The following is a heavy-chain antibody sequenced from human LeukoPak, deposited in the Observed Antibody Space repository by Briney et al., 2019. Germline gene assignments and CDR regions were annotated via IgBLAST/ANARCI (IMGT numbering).Heavy chain of an antibody. CDR1: GGTFTSYA. D-gene: IGHD3-10*01. CDR3: ARDHGIWFGELPLLSYYYGMVV. V-gene: IGHV1-69*04. J-gene: IGHJ6*04. Sequence: SVKVSCKASGGTFTSYAISWVRQAPGQGLEWMGRIIPILGIANYAQKFQGRVTITADKSTSTAYMELNSLRSEDTAVYYCARDHGIWFGELPLLSYYYGMVVWGEGTTVSVSS. CDR2: IIPILGIA.